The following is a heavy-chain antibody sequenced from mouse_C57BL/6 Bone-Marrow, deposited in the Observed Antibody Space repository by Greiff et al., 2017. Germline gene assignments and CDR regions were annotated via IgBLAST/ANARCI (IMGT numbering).Heavy chain of an antibody. CDR2: IWSGGST. CDR1: GFSLTSYG. J-gene: IGHJ3*01. D-gene: IGHD1-1*01. Sequence: QVQLQQSGPGLVQPSQSLSITCTVSGFSLTSYGVHWVRQSPGNGLEWLGVIWSGGSTDYNAAFMSRLSITKDNYKSQVFFKMNSMQADDTAIYYYAKGTYYYGSSLAYWGQGTLGTVSA. CDR3: AKGTYYYGSSLAY. V-gene: IGHV2-5*01.